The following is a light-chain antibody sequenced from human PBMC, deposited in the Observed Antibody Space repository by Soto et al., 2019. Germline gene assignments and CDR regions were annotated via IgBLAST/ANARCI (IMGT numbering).Light chain of an antibody. Sequence: SALTQPASVSGSPGQSITISCTGTSSDIGRYNYVSWFQQHPGKVPKLVIFEVNYRPSGVSDRFSGSKSGNTASLTITGLQAEDEADYYCTSCITANTRCVFGSGPKVTVL. V-gene: IGLV2-14*01. CDR1: SSDIGRYNY. J-gene: IGLJ1*01. CDR2: EVN. CDR3: TSCITANTRCV.